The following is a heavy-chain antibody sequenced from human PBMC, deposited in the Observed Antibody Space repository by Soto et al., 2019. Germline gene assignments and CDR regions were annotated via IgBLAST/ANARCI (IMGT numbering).Heavy chain of an antibody. V-gene: IGHV4-34*01. Sequence: ASETLSLTCAVYCASFSGYYWSWIRQPPGKGLEWIGEINHSGSTNYNPSLKSRVTISVDTSKNQFSLNLSSVTAADTAVYYCARRLDVWGQGTTVTVSS. CDR1: CASFSGYY. CDR3: ARRLDV. CDR2: INHSGST. J-gene: IGHJ6*02.